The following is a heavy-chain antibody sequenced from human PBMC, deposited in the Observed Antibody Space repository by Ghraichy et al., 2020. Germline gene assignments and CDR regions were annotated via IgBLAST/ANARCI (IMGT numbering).Heavy chain of an antibody. CDR2: INPNNGDT. J-gene: IGHJ4*02. D-gene: IGHD3-10*01. CDR1: GYTFTGYY. V-gene: IGHV1-2*02. CDR3: ARGSSLTASGNMPFEY. Sequence: ASVKVSCKASGYTFTGYYIHWVRQAPGQGLDWMGWINPNNGDTKYAQILQGRVTLTRDTSISTAYMELTRLASDDTALYYCARGSSLTASGNMPFEYWGQGTLVTVSS.